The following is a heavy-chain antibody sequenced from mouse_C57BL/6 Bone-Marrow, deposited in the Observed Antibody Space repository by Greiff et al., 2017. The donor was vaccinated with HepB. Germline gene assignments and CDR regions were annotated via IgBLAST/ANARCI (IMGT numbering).Heavy chain of an antibody. CDR2: ISDGGGYT. Sequence: EVMLVESGGGLVKPGGSLKLSCAASGFTFSSYAMSWVRQTPEKRLEWVATISDGGGYTYYPDNVKGRFTISRDNSTNNLYLQMSHLKSEDTAMYYCARDRNYYYGSSPYYFDYWGQGTTLTVSS. J-gene: IGHJ2*01. D-gene: IGHD1-1*01. CDR3: ARDRNYYYGSSPYYFDY. CDR1: GFTFSSYA. V-gene: IGHV5-4*01.